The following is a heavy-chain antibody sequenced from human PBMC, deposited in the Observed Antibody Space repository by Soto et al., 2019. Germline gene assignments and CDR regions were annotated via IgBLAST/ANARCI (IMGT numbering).Heavy chain of an antibody. CDR3: AHKPLTTTGAFDP. CDR2: INGDGSFT. Sequence: RLSCAASAXTFKNHWMHWVRQVPGKGPVWVSRINGDGSFTSYADAVKGRFTISRDNAKNTLSLQMTNMDPVDTATYYCAHKPLTTTGAFDPWGQGTLVTVSS. CDR1: AXTFKNHW. J-gene: IGHJ5*02. V-gene: IGHV3-74*01. D-gene: IGHD4-17*01.